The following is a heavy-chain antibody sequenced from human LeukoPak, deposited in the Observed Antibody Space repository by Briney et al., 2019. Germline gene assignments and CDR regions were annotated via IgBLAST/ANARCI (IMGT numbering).Heavy chain of an antibody. CDR1: GFTFSSYG. J-gene: IGHJ6*02. CDR2: ISYDGSNK. V-gene: IGHV3-30*18. Sequence: GGSLRLSCAASGFTFSSYGMHWVRQAPGKGLEWVAVISYDGSNKYYADSVKGRFTISRDNSKNTLYLQMNSLRAEDTAVYYCAKDLINYYYGVDVWGQGTTVTVSS. CDR3: AKDLINYYYGVDV.